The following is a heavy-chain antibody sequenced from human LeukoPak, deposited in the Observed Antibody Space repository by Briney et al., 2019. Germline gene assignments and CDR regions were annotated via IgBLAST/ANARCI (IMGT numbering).Heavy chain of an antibody. D-gene: IGHD6-13*01. CDR1: GFTFSSYE. J-gene: IGHJ4*02. V-gene: IGHV3-48*03. CDR2: ISSSGSTI. Sequence: GGSLRLSCAASGFTFSSYEMNWVRQAPGKGLEWVSYISSSGSTIYYADSVKSRFTISRDNAKNSLYLQMNSLRVEDTAVYYCARVGVFSSSWLLYWGQGTPVTVSS. CDR3: ARVGVFSSSWLLY.